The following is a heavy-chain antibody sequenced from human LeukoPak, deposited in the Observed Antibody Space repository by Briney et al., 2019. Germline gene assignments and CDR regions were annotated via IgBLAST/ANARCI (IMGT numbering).Heavy chain of an antibody. CDR1: GYTFTSYY. V-gene: IGHV1-46*01. D-gene: IGHD6-13*01. CDR3: ARDGIGARQAAAGLFMDV. J-gene: IGHJ6*02. CDR2: INPSGGST. Sequence: ASVKVSCKASGYTFTSYYMHWVRQAPGQGLEWMGIINPSGGSTSYAQKFQGRVTMTRDTSTSTVYMELSSLRSEDTAVYYCARDGIGARQAAAGLFMDVWGQGTTVTVSS.